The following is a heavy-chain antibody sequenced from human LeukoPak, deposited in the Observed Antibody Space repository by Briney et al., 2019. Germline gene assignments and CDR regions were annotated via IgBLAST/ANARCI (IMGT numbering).Heavy chain of an antibody. V-gene: IGHV3-23*01. CDR1: GFTLNSYA. J-gene: IGHJ4*02. CDR2: ISGSADNT. Sequence: GGSLRLSCTASGFTLNSYAMSWVRQAPGEGLEWVSTISGSADNTNYAEAVKGRFTISRDNSKNTMYLQMNSLRAEDTAVYYCAKQGFGCWGQGTLVTVSS. CDR3: AKQGFGC.